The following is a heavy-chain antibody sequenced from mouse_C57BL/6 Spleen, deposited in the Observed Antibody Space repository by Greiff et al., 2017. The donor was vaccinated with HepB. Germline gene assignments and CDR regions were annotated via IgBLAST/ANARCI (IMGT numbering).Heavy chain of an antibody. V-gene: IGHV1-76*01. CDR2: IYPGSGNT. J-gene: IGHJ4*01. D-gene: IGHD2-13*01. CDR1: GYTFTDDY. CDR3: ARVRVLYAMDY. Sequence: QVQLKQSGAELVRPGASVKLSCKASGYTFTDDYINWVKQRPGQGLEWIARIYPGSGNTYYNEKFKGKATLTAEKSSSTAYMQLSSLTSEDSAVYFCARVRVLYAMDYWGQGTSVTVSS.